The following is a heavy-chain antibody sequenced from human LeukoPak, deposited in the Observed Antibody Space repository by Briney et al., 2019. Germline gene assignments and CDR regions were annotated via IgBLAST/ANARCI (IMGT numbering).Heavy chain of an antibody. Sequence: GGSLRLSCAASGFTFSSYSMNWVRQAPGKGLEWVSSISSSSSYIYYADSVEGRFTISRDNAKNSLYLQMNSLRAEDTAVYYCARDLTAVTAGYWYFDLWGRGTLVTVSS. CDR3: ARDLTAVTAGYWYFDL. J-gene: IGHJ2*01. CDR2: ISSSSSYI. V-gene: IGHV3-21*01. D-gene: IGHD4-17*01. CDR1: GFTFSSYS.